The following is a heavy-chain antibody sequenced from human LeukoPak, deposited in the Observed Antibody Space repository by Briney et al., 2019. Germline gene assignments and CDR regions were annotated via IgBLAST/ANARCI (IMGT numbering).Heavy chain of an antibody. Sequence: ASVKVSCKASGGTFSSYAISWVRQAPRQGLEWMGGIIPIFGTANYAQKFQGRVTITADESTSTAYMELSSLRSEDTAVYYCARGDSGSYSELFDYWGQGTLVTVSS. CDR2: IIPIFGTA. V-gene: IGHV1-69*13. CDR1: GGTFSSYA. CDR3: ARGDSGSYSELFDY. J-gene: IGHJ4*02. D-gene: IGHD1-26*01.